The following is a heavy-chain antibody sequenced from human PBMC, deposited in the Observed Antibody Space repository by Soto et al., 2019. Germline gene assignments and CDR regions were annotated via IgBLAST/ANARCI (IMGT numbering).Heavy chain of an antibody. CDR1: GFTFSGFG. V-gene: IGHV3-33*01. D-gene: IGHD4-17*01. Sequence: QVHLVESGGGVVQPGTSLRLSCEASGFTFSGFGMHWVRQTPGKGLEWVAVIWYDGSKEYFADCVKGRVTISRDNSKNALYLQMNSLRAEDSAIYYCARGRGGSYGGNSAHYDVWGQGTLVTVSS. J-gene: IGHJ3*01. CDR2: IWYDGSKE. CDR3: ARGRGGSYGGNSAHYDV.